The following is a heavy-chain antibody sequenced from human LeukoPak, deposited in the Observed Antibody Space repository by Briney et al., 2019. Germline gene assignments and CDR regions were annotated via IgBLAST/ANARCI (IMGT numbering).Heavy chain of an antibody. D-gene: IGHD5-18*01. CDR1: GFTSSSYG. CDR3: AKGRRGSSYVHYFDS. Sequence: GGSLRLSCAASGFTSSSYGMHWVRQAPGKGLEWVAVIANDGGNKYYGDSVRGRFTISRDNSNNTLYLQMNSLSPEDTAVYYCAKGRRGSSYVHYFDSWGQGALVTVSS. CDR2: IANDGGNK. J-gene: IGHJ4*02. V-gene: IGHV3-30*18.